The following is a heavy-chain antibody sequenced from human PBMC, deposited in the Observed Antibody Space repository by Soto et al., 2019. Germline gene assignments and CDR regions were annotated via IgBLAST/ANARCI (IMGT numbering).Heavy chain of an antibody. J-gene: IGHJ4*02. CDR3: ARLYCSYTTFHAQSIHFFDF. CDR1: AYNFANFW. CDR2: MYAGESDT. D-gene: IGHD2-15*01. Sequence: AASLKISCQCSAYNFANFWIAWVRQMPGKGLEWMGIMYAGESDTRYSPSFQGQVTISADKSISTAYLQWSSLKASDTAMYYCARLYCSYTTFHAQSIHFFDFWGQGTVVTVSS. V-gene: IGHV5-51*01.